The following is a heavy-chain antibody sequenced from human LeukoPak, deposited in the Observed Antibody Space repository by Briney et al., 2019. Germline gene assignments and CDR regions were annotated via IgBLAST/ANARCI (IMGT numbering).Heavy chain of an antibody. D-gene: IGHD3-10*01. J-gene: IGHJ6*03. CDR1: GFTFSDYY. V-gene: IGHV3-11*04. Sequence: GGSLRLSCAASGFTFSDYYMTWIRQAPGKGLEWVAYISSSGSNIYYADSVKGRFTISRDNAKNSLYLQVNSLRAEDTAVYYCARAYFGSVSFHYYSYMDVWGRGPTVTVSS. CDR3: ARAYFGSVSFHYYSYMDV. CDR2: ISSSGSNI.